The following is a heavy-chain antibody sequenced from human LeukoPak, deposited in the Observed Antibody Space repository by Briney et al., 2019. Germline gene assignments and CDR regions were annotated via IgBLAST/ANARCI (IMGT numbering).Heavy chain of an antibody. CDR1: GFTFSSYG. CDR2: ISYDVGKK. V-gene: IGHV3-30*18. J-gene: IGHJ4*02. D-gene: IGHD3-22*01. CDR3: AKDNYYDTSGYRD. Sequence: PGGSLRLSCAASGFTFSSYGMHWVSQAPGKGMEWVAVISYDVGKKYYAVSVKGRFTISRDNYKNTLYLQMNCLRAEDTAVYYCAKDNYYDTSGYRDWGQGTLVTVSS.